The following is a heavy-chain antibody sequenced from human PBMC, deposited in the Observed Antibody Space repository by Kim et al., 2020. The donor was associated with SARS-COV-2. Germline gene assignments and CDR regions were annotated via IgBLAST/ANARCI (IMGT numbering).Heavy chain of an antibody. J-gene: IGHJ2*01. CDR3: ARALTPHWYFDL. V-gene: IGHV5-51*01. D-gene: IGHD7-27*01. Sequence: RYSPACQGQVTIPADKSISTAYLQWSSLKASDTAMYYCARALTPHWYFDLWGRGTLVTVSS.